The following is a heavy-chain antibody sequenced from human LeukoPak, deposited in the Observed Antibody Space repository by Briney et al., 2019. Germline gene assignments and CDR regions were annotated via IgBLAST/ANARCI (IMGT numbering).Heavy chain of an antibody. V-gene: IGHV3-53*05. CDR1: GFTVSSNY. D-gene: IGHD2-2*01. CDR2: IYSGGST. Sequence: GGSLRLSCAASGFTVSSNYMSWVRQAPGKGLEWVSVIYSGGSTYYADSVKGRFTISRDNSKNTLYLQMNSLRAEDTAVYYCARGRDRVPAATPFDPWGQGTLVTVSS. CDR3: ARGRDRVPAATPFDP. J-gene: IGHJ5*02.